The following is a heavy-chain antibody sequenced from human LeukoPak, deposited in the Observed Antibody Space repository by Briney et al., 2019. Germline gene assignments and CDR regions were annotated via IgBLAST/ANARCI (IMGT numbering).Heavy chain of an antibody. V-gene: IGHV4-59*01. Sequence: SETLSLTCTVSGDSLNRNYWSWLRQPPGEGLQWVGYIFYSGSSNYNASLRSRVSISVDTSKNQFSLKLTSVTAADTAVYYCAGRAARFFDYWGQGILVTVSS. CDR2: IFYSGSS. D-gene: IGHD6-25*01. CDR1: GDSLNRNY. J-gene: IGHJ4*02. CDR3: AGRAARFFDY.